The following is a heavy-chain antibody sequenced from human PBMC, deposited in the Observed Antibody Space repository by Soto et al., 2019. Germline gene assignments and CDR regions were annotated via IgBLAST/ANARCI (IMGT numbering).Heavy chain of an antibody. J-gene: IGHJ4*02. CDR1: GFTFGTNA. CDR2: ISYEGSHK. Sequence: QVQLVESGEAGFRRGRSLSFPGAGPGFTFGTNAFHGVRQAPAKGREWVAVISYEGSHKYYADSVKGRLTISRDNSNNMLYLQMDSLRAEDTAVYYCAKDGAPRYCGRSSCHPAGAYWGQGTLVTVSS. D-gene: IGHD2-15*01. CDR3: AKDGAPRYCGRSSCHPAGAY. V-gene: IGHV3-30*04.